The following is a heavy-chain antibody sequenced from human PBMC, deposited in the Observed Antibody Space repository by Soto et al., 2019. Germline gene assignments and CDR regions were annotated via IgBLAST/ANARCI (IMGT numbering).Heavy chain of an antibody. J-gene: IGHJ4*02. Sequence: PSETLSLTCTVSGGSMRNYFWTWIRQPPGKGLEWIGYIHYSGTTSFFPSYNPSLRSRVTISEDTSKNQFSLKLLPVTTAYTAVYFCAAGEASSRNLAPYYLDFWGQGTLVTVSS. V-gene: IGHV4-59*01. D-gene: IGHD6-13*01. CDR1: GGSMRNYF. CDR2: IHYSGTT. CDR3: AAGEASSRNLAPYYLDF.